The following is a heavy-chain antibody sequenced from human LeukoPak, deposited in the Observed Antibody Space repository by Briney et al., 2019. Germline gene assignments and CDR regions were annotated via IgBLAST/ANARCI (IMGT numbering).Heavy chain of an antibody. CDR2: IHYSGST. V-gene: IGHV4-59*01. CDR3: ARWGHFDTSGYFVVDY. J-gene: IGHJ4*02. D-gene: IGHD3-22*01. CDR1: DGSISSYY. Sequence: KTSETLSLTCTISDGSISSYYWNWIRQSPGKGLEWIGHIHYSGSTHYNPSLQSRVSISIDTSKNHFSLILRSVTAVDTAVYYCARWGHFDTSGYFVVDYWGQGTLVTVSS.